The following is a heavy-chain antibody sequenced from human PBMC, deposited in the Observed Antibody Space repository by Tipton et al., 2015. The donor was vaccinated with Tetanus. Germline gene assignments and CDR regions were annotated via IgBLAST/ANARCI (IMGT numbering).Heavy chain of an antibody. V-gene: IGHV4-39*01. CDR3: ARRSHIGAPV. CDR2: IYYGGST. Sequence: GSLRLSCTVSGGSFSSSNDYWAWIRQPPGKGLEWVGSIYYGGSTYFNPSLRSRGTISIDTSRNQFSLQLSSVTAADTALYFCARRSHIGAPVWGQGTLVTVAS. D-gene: IGHD2-21*01. J-gene: IGHJ3*01. CDR1: GGSFSSSNDY.